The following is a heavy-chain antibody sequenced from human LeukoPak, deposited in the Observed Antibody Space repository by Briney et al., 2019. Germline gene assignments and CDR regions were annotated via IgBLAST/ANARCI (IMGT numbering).Heavy chain of an antibody. D-gene: IGHD6-13*01. J-gene: IGHJ4*02. V-gene: IGHV3-48*02. Sequence: PGGSLRLSCAASGFTFSSYSMNWVRQAPGKGLEWVSYISSSSSTIYYADSVKGRFTISRDNARNSLYLQMNSLRDEDTAVYYCASLLIAAAGKDYWGQGTLVTVSS. CDR2: ISSSSSTI. CDR3: ASLLIAAAGKDY. CDR1: GFTFSSYS.